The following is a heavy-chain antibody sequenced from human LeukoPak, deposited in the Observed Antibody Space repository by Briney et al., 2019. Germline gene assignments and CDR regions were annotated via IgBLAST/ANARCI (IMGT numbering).Heavy chain of an antibody. D-gene: IGHD5-18*01. V-gene: IGHV3-48*04. CDR1: GFTFSSYS. Sequence: PGGSLRLSCTASGFTFSSYSMNWVRQAPGKGLVWVSYISSSGNTIDYADSVKGRFTISRDNAKNSLYLQMVSLRAEDTAVYDCARLRGYSDVYGAYWSQGTLLTVSS. CDR2: ISSSGNTI. J-gene: IGHJ4*02. CDR3: ARLRGYSDVYGAY.